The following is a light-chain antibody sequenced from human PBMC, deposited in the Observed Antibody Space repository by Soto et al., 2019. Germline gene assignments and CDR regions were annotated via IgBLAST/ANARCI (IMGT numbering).Light chain of an antibody. CDR2: GAS. Sequence: DIQMNQSPSSPSASVGDRVTITCRASQSINNYLSWYQQKPGKAPNLLIFGASTLQSGVPSRFSGSGSGTDFTLTISSLQPEDFATYYCLQSYRTPLTFGGGTKVDIK. J-gene: IGKJ4*01. CDR1: QSINNY. CDR3: LQSYRTPLT. V-gene: IGKV1-39*01.